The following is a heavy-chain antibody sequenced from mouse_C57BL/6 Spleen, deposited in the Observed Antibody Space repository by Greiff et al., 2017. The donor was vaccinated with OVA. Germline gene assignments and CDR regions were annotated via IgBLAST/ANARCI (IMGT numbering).Heavy chain of an antibody. CDR3: ASTYYSNNAWVAY. J-gene: IGHJ3*01. CDR2: IDPSDSET. CDR1: GYTFTSYW. D-gene: IGHD2-5*01. Sequence: QVQLQQSGAELVRPGSSVKLSCKASGYTFTSYWMHWVKQRPIQGLEWIGNIDPSDSETHYNQKFKDKATLTVDKSSSTAYMQLSSLTSEDSAVYYGASTYYSNNAWVAYWGQGTLVTVSA. V-gene: IGHV1-52*01.